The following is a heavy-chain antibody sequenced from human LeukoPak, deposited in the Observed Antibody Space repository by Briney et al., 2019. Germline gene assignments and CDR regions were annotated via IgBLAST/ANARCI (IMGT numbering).Heavy chain of an antibody. CDR3: ARLGCSGGSCYPDY. CDR2: IYYSGST. V-gene: IGHV4-39*01. J-gene: IGHJ4*02. Sequence: PSETLSLTCTVSGGSISSSSYYWGWIRQPPGKGLEWIGSIYYSGSTYYNPSLKSRVTISVDTSKNQFSLKLSSVTAADTAVYYCARLGCSGGSCYPDYWGQGTLVTVSS. CDR1: GGSISSSSYY. D-gene: IGHD2-15*01.